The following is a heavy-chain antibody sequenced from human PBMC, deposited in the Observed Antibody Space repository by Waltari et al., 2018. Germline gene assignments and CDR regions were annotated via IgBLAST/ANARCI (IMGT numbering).Heavy chain of an antibody. V-gene: IGHV3-74*03. D-gene: IGHD2-15*01. CDR2: IKSDGTNI. J-gene: IGHJ4*02. CDR1: GFLYNDYW. CDR3: TRNPGY. Sequence: EVQLVESGGGLVQPGGSLRLSCAVSGFLYNDYWMDWVRQAPGQGLVWGSRIKSDGTNIKYADAVRGRFTISRDSAKNTFYLQMNSLRAEDTAVYYCTRNPGYWGQGTLVTVAS.